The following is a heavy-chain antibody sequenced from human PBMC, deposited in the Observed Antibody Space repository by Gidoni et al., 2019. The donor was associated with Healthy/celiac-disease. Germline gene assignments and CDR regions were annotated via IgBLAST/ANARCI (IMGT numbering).Heavy chain of an antibody. V-gene: IGHV5-51*01. D-gene: IGHD6-13*01. CDR3: ARRGSSRKNWFDP. CDR1: GSRFTSYW. CDR2: ISPGDSET. J-gene: IGHJ5*02. Sequence: VQLVQSGAAVKKLGESLTISCKGSGSRFTSYWIGWVRQMPGKGPGWMGIISPGDSETRYSPSFQGQVTISADKSISTAYLQWSSLKASDTAMYYCARRGSSRKNWFDPWCQGTLVTVSS.